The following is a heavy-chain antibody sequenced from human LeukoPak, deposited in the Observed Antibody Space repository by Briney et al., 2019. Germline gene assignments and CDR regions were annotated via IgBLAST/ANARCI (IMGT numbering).Heavy chain of an antibody. D-gene: IGHD3-3*01. CDR3: ARERFMQRGAGYNWFDP. CDR1: GGSISSSSYY. Sequence: PSETLSLTCTVSGGSISSSSYYWGWIRQPPGKGLEWIGSIYYSGSTYYNPSLKSRVTISVDTSKNQFSLKLSSVTAADTAVYYCARERFMQRGAGYNWFDPWGQGTLVTVSS. CDR2: IYYSGST. V-gene: IGHV4-39*07. J-gene: IGHJ5*02.